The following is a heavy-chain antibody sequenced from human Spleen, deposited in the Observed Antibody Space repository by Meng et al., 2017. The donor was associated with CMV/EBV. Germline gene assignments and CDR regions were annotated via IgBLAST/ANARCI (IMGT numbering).Heavy chain of an antibody. CDR2: ISGSGGST. CDR1: GFTFSSYA. V-gene: IGHV3-23*01. J-gene: IGHJ6*02. Sequence: GGSLRLSCAASGFTFSSYAMSWVRQAPGKGLEWVSAISGSGGSTYYADSVKGRFTISRDNAKNSLYLQMNSLRAEDTAVYYCAREDKLWTDYYYYGMDVWGQGTTVTVSS. CDR3: AREDKLWTDYYYYGMDV. D-gene: IGHD5-18*01.